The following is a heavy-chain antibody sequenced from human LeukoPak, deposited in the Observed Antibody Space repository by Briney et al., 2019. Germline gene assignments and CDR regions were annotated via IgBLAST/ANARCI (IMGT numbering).Heavy chain of an antibody. J-gene: IGHJ4*02. CDR1: GFTFSNYW. V-gene: IGHV3-66*01. D-gene: IGHD3-10*01. Sequence: GGSLRLSCAASGFTFSNYWMSWVRQAPGKGLEWVSIISGSGYTNYADSVRGRFTISRDNSKNTLYLQMNSLTPEDTAVYYCARDWDYSGSGSPDYWGQGTLVTVSS. CDR2: ISGSGYT. CDR3: ARDWDYSGSGSPDY.